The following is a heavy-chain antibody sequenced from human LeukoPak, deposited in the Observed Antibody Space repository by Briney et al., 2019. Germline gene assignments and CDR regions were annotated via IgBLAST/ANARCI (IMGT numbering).Heavy chain of an antibody. V-gene: IGHV4-61*02. CDR3: ARDSRRYWFDP. CDR1: GGSISSGSYY. CDR2: IYTSGST. J-gene: IGHJ5*02. D-gene: IGHD2/OR15-2a*01. Sequence: SETLSLTCTVSGGSISSGSYYWSWIRQPAGKGLEWIGRIYTSGSTNYNPSLKSRVTISVDTSKNQFSLKLSSVTAADTAVYYCARDSRRYWFDPWGQGTLVSVPS.